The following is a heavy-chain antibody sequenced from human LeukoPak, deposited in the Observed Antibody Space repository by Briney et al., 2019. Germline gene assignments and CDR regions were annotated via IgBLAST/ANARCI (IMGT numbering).Heavy chain of an antibody. D-gene: IGHD5-18*01. J-gene: IGHJ4*02. V-gene: IGHV4-39*01. Sequence: SETLSLICTVSGGSISSSSYYWGWIRQPPGKGLEWIASIYYSGSTYYNPSLKSRVTISVDTSKNQFSLKLSSVTAAATAVYYCARQYSYGSFDYWGQGTLVTVSS. CDR3: ARQYSYGSFDY. CDR1: GGSISSSSYY. CDR2: IYYSGST.